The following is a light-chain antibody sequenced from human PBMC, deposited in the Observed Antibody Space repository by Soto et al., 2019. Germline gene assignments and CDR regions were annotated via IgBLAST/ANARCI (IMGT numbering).Light chain of an antibody. CDR2: YAS. Sequence: EVVMTQSPATLSVSPGERVTLSCRASESVHRNLAWYQQKPGQGPSRLIYYASTRATGVPDRFTGSGLGTGLTLNIRTLQSEEFRVYPCQHFINWHPSFGPGIKVEIK. V-gene: IGKV3-15*01. J-gene: IGKJ3*01. CDR1: ESVHRN. CDR3: QHFINWHPS.